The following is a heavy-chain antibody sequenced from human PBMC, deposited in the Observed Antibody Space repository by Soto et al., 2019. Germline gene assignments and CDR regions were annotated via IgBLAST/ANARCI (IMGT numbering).Heavy chain of an antibody. CDR1: GGSISSGDYF. J-gene: IGHJ4*02. CDR2: IYYSGST. D-gene: IGHD3-22*01. V-gene: IGHV4-30-4*01. CDR3: ARGGYYSDY. Sequence: QVQLQESGPGLVKPSQTLSLTCTVSGGSISSGDYFWSWIRQPPGKGPEWIGYIYYSGSTNYNPSLQSRLNISVDTSKNQFSLKLTSVTAADTAVYYCARGGYYSDYWGQGTLVTVSS.